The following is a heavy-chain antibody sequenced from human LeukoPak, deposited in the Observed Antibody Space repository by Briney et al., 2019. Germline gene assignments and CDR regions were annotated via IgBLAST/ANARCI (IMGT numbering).Heavy chain of an antibody. CDR2: ISSSGSKI. D-gene: IGHD3-3*01. CDR3: ARNSPWSGYFNYYYYYMDV. CDR1: GFTFSDYY. V-gene: IGHV3-11*01. Sequence: GGSLRLSWAAAGFTFSDYYMSWIRQAPRKWLGWVSYISSSGSKIYYADSVKGRFTISRDNAKNSLYLQMNSLRAEDTAVYYCARNSPWSGYFNYYYYYMDVWGKGTTVTVSS. J-gene: IGHJ6*03.